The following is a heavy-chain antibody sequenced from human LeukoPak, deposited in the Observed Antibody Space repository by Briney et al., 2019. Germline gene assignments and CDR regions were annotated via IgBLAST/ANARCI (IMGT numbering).Heavy chain of an antibody. Sequence: GGSLRLSCAASGFTFSSYGMHWVRQAPGKGLEWVAVISYDGSNKYYADSVKGRFTISRDNSKNTLYLQMNSLRAEDTAVYYCAILSRDGYNPPFDYWGQGTLVTVSS. J-gene: IGHJ4*02. CDR2: ISYDGSNK. V-gene: IGHV3-30*03. CDR3: AILSRDGYNPPFDY. D-gene: IGHD5-24*01. CDR1: GFTFSSYG.